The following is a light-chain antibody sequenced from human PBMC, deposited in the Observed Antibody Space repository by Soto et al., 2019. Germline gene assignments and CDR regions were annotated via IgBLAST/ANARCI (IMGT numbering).Light chain of an antibody. V-gene: IGKV3-11*01. CDR1: ESVSSY. Sequence: EIVLTQSPATLSLSPGERATLSCRASESVSSYLAWYQQKPGQAPRLLIYDASNRATDIPARFSGSGSGTDFTLTISSLEPEDFAVYYCQQRSIWPLTFCGGTKVEIK. CDR3: QQRSIWPLT. CDR2: DAS. J-gene: IGKJ4*01.